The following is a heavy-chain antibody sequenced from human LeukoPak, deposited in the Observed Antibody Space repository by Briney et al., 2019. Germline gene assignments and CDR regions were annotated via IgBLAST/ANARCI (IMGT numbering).Heavy chain of an antibody. CDR3: ATFLVVVPAAPFDAFDI. V-gene: IGHV3-48*01. CDR2: VSSSSSTI. D-gene: IGHD2-2*01. J-gene: IGHJ3*02. CDR1: GFTFSSYS. Sequence: GGSLRLSCAASGFTFSSYSMNWVRQAPGKGLEWVSYVSSSSSTIYYADSVKGRFTISRDNAKNSLYLQMNSLRGEDTAVYYCATFLVVVPAAPFDAFDIWGQGTMVTVSS.